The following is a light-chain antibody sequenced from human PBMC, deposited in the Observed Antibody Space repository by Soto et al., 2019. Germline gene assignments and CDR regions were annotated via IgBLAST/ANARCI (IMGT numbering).Light chain of an antibody. J-gene: IGKJ4*02. CDR3: LQHSTYPLT. Sequence: DVQMTQFPSSLSASVGDRVTITCRASQGIRNDLAWYQQKPGKDSKRLIYAASSLQSGVPSRFIGSGSGTEFTLAISSLQPEDFATFYCLQHSTYPLTFGEGTKVEIK. V-gene: IGKV1-17*01. CDR2: AAS. CDR1: QGIRND.